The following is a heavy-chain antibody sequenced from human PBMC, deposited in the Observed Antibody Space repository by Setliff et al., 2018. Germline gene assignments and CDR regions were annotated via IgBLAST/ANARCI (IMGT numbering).Heavy chain of an antibody. D-gene: IGHD6-13*01. Sequence: PSETLSLTCTVSGDSISSRPFYWSWIRQPPGKGLEWIGYIYYSGSTNYNPSLKSRVTISVDTSKNQFSLKLSSVTAADTAVYYCARHRIAAAVHMDVWGKGTTVTVSS. CDR2: IYYSGST. J-gene: IGHJ6*03. CDR3: ARHRIAAAVHMDV. CDR1: GDSISSRPFY. V-gene: IGHV4-61*01.